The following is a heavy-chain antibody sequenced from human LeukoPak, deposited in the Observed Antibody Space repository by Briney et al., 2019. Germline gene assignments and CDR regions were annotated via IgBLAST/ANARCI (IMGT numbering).Heavy chain of an antibody. CDR2: IYRGGST. CDR3: AKGRGSTVVKYWYFDL. J-gene: IGHJ2*01. Sequence: GGSLRLSCAASGFTVSSNYMSWVRQAPGKGLEWVSVIYRGGSTYYADSVKGRFTISRDNSNNTLYLQMNSLRAEDTAVYYCAKGRGSTVVKYWYFDLWGRGTLVTVSS. V-gene: IGHV3-66*01. D-gene: IGHD4-23*01. CDR1: GFTVSSNY.